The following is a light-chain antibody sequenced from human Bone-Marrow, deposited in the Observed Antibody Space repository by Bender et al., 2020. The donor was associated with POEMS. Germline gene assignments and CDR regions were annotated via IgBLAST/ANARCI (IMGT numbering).Light chain of an antibody. CDR1: SSDVGSYNL. J-gene: IGLJ2*01. V-gene: IGLV2-23*02. CDR2: EVS. Sequence: QSALTQPASVSGSPGQSITISCTGTSSDVGSYNLVSWYQQHPGKAPRVLIFEVSKRPSGVSDRFSGSKSGNTASLTISGLQTEDEADYYCCSYVGTSTLLFGGGTKLTVL. CDR3: CSYVGTSTLL.